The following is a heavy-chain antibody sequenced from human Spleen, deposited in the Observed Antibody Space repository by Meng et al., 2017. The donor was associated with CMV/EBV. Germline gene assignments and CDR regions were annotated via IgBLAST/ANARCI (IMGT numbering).Heavy chain of an antibody. D-gene: IGHD6-13*01. CDR3: AIDQEGSICSPY. V-gene: IGHV3-23*01. CDR1: GLTFARSA. CDR2: ISDSSGST. J-gene: IGHJ4*02. Sequence: CAAAGLTFARSAMGWGRQAPGSQLQLVLSISDSSGSTYYADSVTPRFTTSRDNTKNTLDLQMDSLRAEDTAVYYCAIDQEGSICSPYCGQGTLVTVSS.